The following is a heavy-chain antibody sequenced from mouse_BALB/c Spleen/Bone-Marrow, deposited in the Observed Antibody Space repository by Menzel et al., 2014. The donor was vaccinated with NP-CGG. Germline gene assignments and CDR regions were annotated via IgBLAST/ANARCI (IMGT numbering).Heavy chain of an antibody. V-gene: IGHV1-20*02. J-gene: IGHJ2*01. Sequence: EVMLVESGPELVKPGASVKISCKASGYSFTGYFMNWVMQSHGKSLEWIGRINPYKGDTFYNQKFKGKATLTVDKSSSTAHMELRSLASEDSAVYYCARSGYYGSSYFDYWGQGTTLTVSS. D-gene: IGHD1-1*01. CDR3: ARSGYYGSSYFDY. CDR2: INPYKGDT. CDR1: GYSFTGYF.